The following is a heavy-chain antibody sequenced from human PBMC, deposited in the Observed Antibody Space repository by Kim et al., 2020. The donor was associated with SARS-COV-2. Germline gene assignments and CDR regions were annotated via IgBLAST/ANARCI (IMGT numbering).Heavy chain of an antibody. CDR3: ARTSSDTGDMDV. D-gene: IGHD4-17*01. J-gene: IGHJ6*02. V-gene: IGHV4-39*01. CDR2: IYYSGST. Sequence: SETLSLTCTVSGGSISSSSYYWGWIRQPPGKGLEWIGSIYYSGSTYYNPSLKSRVTISVDTSKNQFSLKLSSVTAADTAVYYCARTSSDTGDMDVWGQGTTVTVSS. CDR1: GGSISSSSYY.